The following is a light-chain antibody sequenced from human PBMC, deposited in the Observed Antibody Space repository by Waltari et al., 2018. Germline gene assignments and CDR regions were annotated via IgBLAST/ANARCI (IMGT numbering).Light chain of an antibody. CDR1: QSFTRN. J-gene: IGKJ1*01. CDR2: DAS. V-gene: IGKV3-20*01. CDR3: QHYVRLPVT. Sequence: EIVLTQSPGTLSLSPGERATLSCRASQSFTRNLAWYQHKPGQAPRLLIYDASTRAAGIADRFSGSGFGTDFTLTISRLEPEDSAVYYCQHYVRLPVTFGQGTKVEIK.